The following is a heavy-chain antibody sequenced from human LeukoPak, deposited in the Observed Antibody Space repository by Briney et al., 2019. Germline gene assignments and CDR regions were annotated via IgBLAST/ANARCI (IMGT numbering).Heavy chain of an antibody. Sequence: PGGSLRLSCAASGFTFSGYYMSWIRQAPGKGLEWVSYISSSSSYTNYADSVKGRFTISRGNAKNSLYLQMNSLRAEDTAVYYCARVSGSGFFDYWGQGTLVTVSS. CDR1: GFTFSGYY. J-gene: IGHJ4*02. CDR3: ARVSGSGFFDY. V-gene: IGHV3-11*06. D-gene: IGHD3-10*01. CDR2: ISSSSSYT.